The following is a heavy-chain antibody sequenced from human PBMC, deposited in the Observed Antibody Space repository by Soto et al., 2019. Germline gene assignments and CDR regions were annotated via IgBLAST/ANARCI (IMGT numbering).Heavy chain of an antibody. CDR2: KYYRSKWYS. J-gene: IGHJ6*03. V-gene: IGHV6-1*01. D-gene: IGHD6-6*01. CDR3: SRIHCSSSSDIGV. Sequence: PSQTLSITCVISGDSVSSNSAAWNWIRQSPSRGLEWLGRKYYRSKWYSNYAVSVKSRITINSDTSKNKFFLQLNSVSREDTAVYYVSRIHCSSSSDIGVWGKGTTGTLS. CDR1: GDSVSSNSAA.